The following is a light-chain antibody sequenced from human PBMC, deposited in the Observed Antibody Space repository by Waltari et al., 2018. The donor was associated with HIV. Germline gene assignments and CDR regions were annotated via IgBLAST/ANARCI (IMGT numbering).Light chain of an antibody. CDR1: RSDVGRYDS. Sequence: QSALTQPPSASGSLGQSVTISCTGSRSDVGRYDSVSWYQHHPGNAPKLLIFEVNQRPSGVPDRFSGSKSGNTASLTVSGLQAEDEAEYSCSSYAGINPVIFGGGTTLTVL. CDR2: EVN. J-gene: IGLJ2*01. CDR3: SSYAGINPVI. V-gene: IGLV2-8*01.